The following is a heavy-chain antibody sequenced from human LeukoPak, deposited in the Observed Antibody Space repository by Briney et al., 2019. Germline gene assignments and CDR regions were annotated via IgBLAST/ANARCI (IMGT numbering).Heavy chain of an antibody. J-gene: IGHJ4*02. D-gene: IGHD5-12*01. CDR1: GFTFSSYT. CDR2: IRDNGDST. V-gene: IGHV3-64D*06. CDR3: LKNSGYEDFDY. Sequence: GGSLRLSCSASGFTFSSYTMHWVRQAPGKGLEYVSAIRDNGDSTFYADSVEGRFTISRDNSKNTLYLQMSSLRVEDTAVYYCLKNSGYEDFDYWGQGTLVTVSS.